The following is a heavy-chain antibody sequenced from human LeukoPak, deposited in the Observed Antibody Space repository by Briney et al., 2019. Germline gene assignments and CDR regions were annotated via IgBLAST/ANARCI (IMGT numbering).Heavy chain of an antibody. J-gene: IGHJ4*02. CDR1: GGTFSNYA. Sequence: SVKVSCKASGGTFSNYAISWVRQAPGQGLEWMGGIIPIFGTANYAQKFQGRVTITADESTSTAYMELSSLRSEDTAVYYCARVNGYSGYEELDYWGQGTLVTVSS. V-gene: IGHV1-69*13. CDR3: ARVNGYSGYEELDY. CDR2: IIPIFGTA. D-gene: IGHD5-12*01.